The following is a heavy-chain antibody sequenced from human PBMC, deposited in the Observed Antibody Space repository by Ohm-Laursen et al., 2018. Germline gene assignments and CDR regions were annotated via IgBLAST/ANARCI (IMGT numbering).Heavy chain of an antibody. J-gene: IGHJ4*02. CDR1: GFTFSSYS. Sequence: GSLRLSCAASGFTFSSYSMNWVRQAPGKGLEWVSYISGSSSTIYYADSVMGRFTISRDNAKNSLYLQMSRLRAEDTAVYYCVRALLNDYWGQGTLVTVSS. CDR3: VRALLNDY. CDR2: ISGSSSTI. V-gene: IGHV3-48*01.